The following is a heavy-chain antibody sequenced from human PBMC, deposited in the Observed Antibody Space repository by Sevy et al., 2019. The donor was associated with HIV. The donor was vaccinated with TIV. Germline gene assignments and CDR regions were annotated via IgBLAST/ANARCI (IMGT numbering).Heavy chain of an antibody. Sequence: LSLTCAASGFTFSSYSMNWVRQAPGKGLEWVSSISGISNYIYYADSVQGRFSISRDNAKDSLYLQMNSLRVEDTAIYYCARGVQIHDAFDIWGQGTMVAVS. CDR3: ARGVQIHDAFDI. CDR2: ISGISNYI. D-gene: IGHD6-6*01. J-gene: IGHJ3*02. CDR1: GFTFSSYS. V-gene: IGHV3-21*01.